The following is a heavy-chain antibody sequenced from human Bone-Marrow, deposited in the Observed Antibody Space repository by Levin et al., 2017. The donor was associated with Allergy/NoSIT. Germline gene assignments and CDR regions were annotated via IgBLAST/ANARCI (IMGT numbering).Heavy chain of an antibody. V-gene: IGHV4-30-4*01. J-gene: IGHJ3*01. D-gene: IGHD2-15*01. CDR3: ARGRYCSGGTCSVYNPFDL. CDR1: SGSISSGTYY. Sequence: SETLSLTCTVSSGSISSGTYYWSWIRQPPGKDLEFIGYIYYTESRYFNPSLRSRVSMSVDTSKNQISLTLNAVTASDTAMYYCARGRYCSGGTCSVYNPFDLWGQGTMVTVSS. CDR2: IYYTESR.